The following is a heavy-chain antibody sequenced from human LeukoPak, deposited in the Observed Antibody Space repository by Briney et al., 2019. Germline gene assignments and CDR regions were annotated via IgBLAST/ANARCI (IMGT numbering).Heavy chain of an antibody. V-gene: IGHV1-18*04. CDR3: ARDWGTSALDY. CDR1: GYTFTSYG. D-gene: IGHD1-1*01. CDR2: VTTSNGNT. Sequence: ASVKVSCKASGYTFTSYGISWVRQAPGQGPEWMGWVTTSNGNTNYAQNLQGRVTMTTDTSTSTVYMELRSLRPDDTAVYYCARDWGTSALDYWGQGTLVTVSS. J-gene: IGHJ4*02.